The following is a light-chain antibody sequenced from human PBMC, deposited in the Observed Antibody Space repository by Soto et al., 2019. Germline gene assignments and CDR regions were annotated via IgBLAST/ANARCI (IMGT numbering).Light chain of an antibody. J-gene: IGKJ5*01. V-gene: IGKV3-11*01. CDR1: QSVSSY. Sequence: EIVLTQSPGTLSLPPGERATLSCRASQSVSSYLAWYQQKPGQAHRLLIYDISNRATGIPARFSGSGSGTDLTLTISSLEPDDFEVYYCQQRNDWQVTFGQGTRLEI. CDR3: QQRNDWQVT. CDR2: DIS.